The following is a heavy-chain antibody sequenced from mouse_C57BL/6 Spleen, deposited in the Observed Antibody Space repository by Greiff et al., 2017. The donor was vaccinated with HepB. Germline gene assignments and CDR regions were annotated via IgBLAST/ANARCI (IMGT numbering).Heavy chain of an antibody. CDR3: ARHPYYGSEGFAY. Sequence: EVKLVESGGDLVKPGGSLKLSCAASGFTFSSYGMSWVRQTPDKRLEWVATISSGGSYTYYPDSVKGRFTISRDNAKNTLYLQMSSLKSEDTAMYYCARHPYYGSEGFAYWGQGTLVTVSA. CDR1: GFTFSSYG. D-gene: IGHD1-1*01. CDR2: ISSGGSYT. J-gene: IGHJ3*01. V-gene: IGHV5-6*01.